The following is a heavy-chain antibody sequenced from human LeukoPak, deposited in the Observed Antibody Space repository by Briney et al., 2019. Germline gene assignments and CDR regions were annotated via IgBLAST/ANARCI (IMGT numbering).Heavy chain of an antibody. CDR2: IDYSGGSS. CDR3: AKDWTGTKPFDL. D-gene: IGHD1-1*01. V-gene: IGHV3-23*01. Sequence: PGGSLRLSCIVSGFSLGSYEMSWIRQAPGKGLEWVSSIDYSGGSSYYPESVKGRFTISRDDPKNTLYLQLNSLRAEDTAVYYCAKDWTGTKPFDLWGRGTLVTVSS. CDR1: GFSLGSYE. J-gene: IGHJ2*01.